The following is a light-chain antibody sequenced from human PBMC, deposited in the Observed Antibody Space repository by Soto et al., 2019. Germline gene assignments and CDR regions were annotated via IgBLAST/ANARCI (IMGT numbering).Light chain of an antibody. CDR2: DAS. CDR3: QQSYSTPLT. CDR1: QTISIW. V-gene: IGKV1-39*01. Sequence: DIQLTQSPSTLSASVGDRVTITCRARQTISIWLAWYQQKPGKAPKLLIYDASILESGVPSRFSGSGSGTDFTLTISSLQPEDFATYYCQQSYSTPLTFGGGTKVDIK. J-gene: IGKJ4*01.